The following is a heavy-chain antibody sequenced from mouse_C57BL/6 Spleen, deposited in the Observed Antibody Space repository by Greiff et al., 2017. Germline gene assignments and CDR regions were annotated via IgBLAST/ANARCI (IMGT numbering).Heavy chain of an antibody. V-gene: IGHV1-82*01. CDR2: IYPGDGDT. CDR1: GYAFSSSW. Sequence: VQLQQSGPELVKPGASVKISCKASGYAFSSSWMNWVKQRPGKGLEWIGRIYPGDGDTNYNGKFKGKATLTADKSSSTAYMQLSSLTSEDSAVYFCAGDGYYGYFDVWGTGTTVTVSS. CDR3: AGDGYYGYFDV. J-gene: IGHJ1*03. D-gene: IGHD2-3*01.